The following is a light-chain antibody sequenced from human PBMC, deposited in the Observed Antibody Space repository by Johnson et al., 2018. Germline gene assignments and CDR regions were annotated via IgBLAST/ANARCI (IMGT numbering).Light chain of an antibody. CDR2: ENN. V-gene: IGLV1-51*02. CDR1: SSNIGNNY. J-gene: IGLJ1*01. CDR3: GTWDSSLVSGNV. Sequence: QSVLTQPPSVSAAPGQKVTISCSGSSSNIGNNYVSWYQQLPGTAPKLLIYENNKRPSGIPDRFSGSKSGTSATLGITGLQTGDGADYYCGTWDSSLVSGNVFGTGTKVTFL.